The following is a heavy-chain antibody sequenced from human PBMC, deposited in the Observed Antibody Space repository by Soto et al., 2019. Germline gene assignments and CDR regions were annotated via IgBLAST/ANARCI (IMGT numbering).Heavy chain of an antibody. Sequence: PXATLSLTCTVSGGSISSGDYYGSWIRQPPGKGLEWIGYIYYSGSTYYNPSLKSRVTISVDTSKNQFSLKLSSVTAADTAVYYCARLLWFGEPNHFDYWGQGTLVTVSS. D-gene: IGHD3-10*01. CDR3: ARLLWFGEPNHFDY. CDR1: GGSISSGDYY. J-gene: IGHJ4*02. CDR2: IYYSGST. V-gene: IGHV4-30-4*01.